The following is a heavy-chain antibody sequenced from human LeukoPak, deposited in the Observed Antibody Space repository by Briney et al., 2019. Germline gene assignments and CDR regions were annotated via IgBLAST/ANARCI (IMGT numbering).Heavy chain of an antibody. CDR1: GGSFIDYY. J-gene: IGHJ4*02. V-gene: IGHV4-34*01. CDR2: IDHSGST. CDR3: ARLTRDRGNWYGGPFDY. Sequence: SETLSLTCAVYGGSFIDYYWSWLRQPPGKGLEWIGEIDHSGSTNYNPSLKSRVTISVDTSKNQFSLKLSSVTAADTAVYYCARLTRDRGNWYGGPFDYWGQGTLVTVSS. D-gene: IGHD1-1*01.